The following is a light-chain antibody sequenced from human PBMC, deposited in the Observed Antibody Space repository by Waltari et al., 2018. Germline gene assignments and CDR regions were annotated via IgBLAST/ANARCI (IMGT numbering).Light chain of an antibody. J-gene: IGKJ2*01. Sequence: DIQMTQSPSSLSASVGDRVTISFRASQTVSNYLHWYQQKPGKAPNLLIYAASTLQSVIPSRFSGSGSGTDFTLTISSLQPEDFATYYCQQTYSFPRTFGQGTNLEIK. CDR1: QTVSNY. V-gene: IGKV1-39*01. CDR3: QQTYSFPRT. CDR2: AAS.